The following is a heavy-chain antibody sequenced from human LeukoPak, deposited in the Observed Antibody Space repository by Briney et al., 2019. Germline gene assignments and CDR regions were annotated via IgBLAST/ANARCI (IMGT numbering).Heavy chain of an antibody. J-gene: IGHJ6*02. CDR1: GGSFSDFY. D-gene: IGHD3-10*01. CDR2: SGSS. CDR3: ARTRRHYYGSGKNLTPWPAGLDV. Sequence: SETLSLTCTVSGGSFSDFYWTWIRQSPGQGLEWIGYSGSSNYNPSLKSRVTISVDTSKRHSSLTLSSVTAADTGIYYCARTRRHYYGSGKNLTPWPAGLDVWGQGTTVIVS. V-gene: IGHV4-59*01.